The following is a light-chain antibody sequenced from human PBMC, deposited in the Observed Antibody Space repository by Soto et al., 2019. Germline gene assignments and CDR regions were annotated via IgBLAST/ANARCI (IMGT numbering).Light chain of an antibody. J-gene: IGKJ1*01. V-gene: IGKV3-15*01. CDR1: QSVSSK. Sequence: EIVMTQSPATLSVSPGEGATLSCRASQSVSSKLAWYQQKPGQAPRLLIYGASTRATCIPARFSGSGPGTEFTLIISSLQSEDSAVYYCQQDNSWLGTCGQGTKVDIK. CDR3: QQDNSWLGT. CDR2: GAS.